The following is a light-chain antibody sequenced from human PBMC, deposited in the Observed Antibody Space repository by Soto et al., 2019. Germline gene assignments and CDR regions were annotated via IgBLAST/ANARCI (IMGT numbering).Light chain of an antibody. CDR1: QSVSSS. J-gene: IGKJ5*01. Sequence: EIVLTQSPATLSLSPGERATLSCRASQSVSSSLAWYQQKPGQAPRLLIYDASNRATGIPARFSGSGSGTDFTLTISSLEPEDFAVYYCQQRSSWPCTFGQGTRLEIK. CDR2: DAS. V-gene: IGKV3-11*01. CDR3: QQRSSWPCT.